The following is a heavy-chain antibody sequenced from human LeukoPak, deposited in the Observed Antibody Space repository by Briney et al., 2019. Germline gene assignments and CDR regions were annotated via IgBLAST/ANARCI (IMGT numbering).Heavy chain of an antibody. V-gene: IGHV1-69*04. CDR1: GGTFSSYA. J-gene: IGHJ4*02. CDR3: ARDESKRYSSGGWALDY. Sequence: SVKVSCKASGGTFSSYAISWVRQAPGQGLEWMGRIIPILGIANYAQKFQGRVTITADKSTSTAYMELSSLRSEDTAVYYCARDESKRYSSGGWALDYWGQGTLVTVSS. CDR2: IIPILGIA. D-gene: IGHD6-19*01.